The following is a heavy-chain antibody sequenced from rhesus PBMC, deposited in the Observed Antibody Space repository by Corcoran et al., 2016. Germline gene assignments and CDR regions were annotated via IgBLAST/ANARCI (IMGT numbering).Heavy chain of an antibody. Sequence: QVQLQESGPGLVKPSETLSLTCAVSGGSVSSSNWWSWIRQPPGKGLEWIGYISGSCGSTYYNPSLKSRVTISTGTSKTQFSLELSSVTAADTAVYYCARVPGYFEFWGQGALVTVSS. CDR1: GGSVSSSNW. CDR3: ARVPGYFEF. V-gene: IGHV4-65*01. J-gene: IGHJ1*01. CDR2: ISGSCGST.